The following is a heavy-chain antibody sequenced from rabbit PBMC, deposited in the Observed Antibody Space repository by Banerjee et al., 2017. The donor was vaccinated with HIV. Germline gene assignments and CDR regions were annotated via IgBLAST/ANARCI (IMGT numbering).Heavy chain of an antibody. J-gene: IGHJ4*01. Sequence: QEQLEESGGDLVKPEGSLTLTCTASGFSFSSSYWMCWVRQAPGKGLEWIACIYAGSSGSAYYASWAKGRFTISKTSSTTVTLQMTSLTAADTATYFCARGGDYGAGAVFKLWGPGTLVTVS. D-gene: IGHD7-1*01. CDR3: ARGGDYGAGAVFKL. V-gene: IGHV1S45*01. CDR2: IYAGSSGSA. CDR1: GFSFSSSYW.